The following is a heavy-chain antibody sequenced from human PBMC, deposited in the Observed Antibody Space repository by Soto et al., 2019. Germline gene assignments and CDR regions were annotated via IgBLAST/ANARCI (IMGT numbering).Heavy chain of an antibody. CDR3: GRRDGRNGYPYDY. D-gene: IGHD5-18*01. Sequence: LGESLKISCKGSGYSFTNYWIGWVRQIPGKGLDWMGIIYPGDSDTRYSLSFQGQVTISADKSISTAYLQWSSLKASDTAMYYCGRRDGRNGYPYDYWGQGTLVTVSS. J-gene: IGHJ4*02. CDR1: GYSFTNYW. CDR2: IYPGDSDT. V-gene: IGHV5-51*01.